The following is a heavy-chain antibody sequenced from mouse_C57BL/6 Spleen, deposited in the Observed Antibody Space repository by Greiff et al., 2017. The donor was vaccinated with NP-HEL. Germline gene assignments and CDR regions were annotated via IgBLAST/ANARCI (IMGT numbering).Heavy chain of an antibody. CDR2: INPNNGGT. J-gene: IGHJ3*01. CDR3: ARSGLLGAWFAY. CDR1: GYTFTDYY. Sequence: EVQLQQSGPELVKPGASVKISCKASGYTFTDYYMNWVKQSHGKSLEWIGDINPNNGGTSYNQKFKGKATLTVDKSSSTAYMELRSLTSEDSAVYYCARSGLLGAWFAYWGQGTLVTVAA. D-gene: IGHD2-3*01. V-gene: IGHV1-26*01.